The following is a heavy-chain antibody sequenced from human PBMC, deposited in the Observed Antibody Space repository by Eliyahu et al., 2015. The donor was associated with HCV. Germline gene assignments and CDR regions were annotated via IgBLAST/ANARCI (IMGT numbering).Heavy chain of an antibody. V-gene: IGHV3-48*01. CDR3: ATSLLHSSGLEDY. J-gene: IGHJ4*02. Sequence: VESGGGLVQPGGSLRLSCAASGFTFSSYSMNWVRQAPGKGLEWVSYISSSSSTIYYADSVKGRFTISRDNAKNSLYLQMNSLRAEDTAVYYCATSLLHSSGLEDYWGQGTLVTVSS. CDR1: GFTFSSYS. D-gene: IGHD6-19*01. CDR2: ISSSSSTI.